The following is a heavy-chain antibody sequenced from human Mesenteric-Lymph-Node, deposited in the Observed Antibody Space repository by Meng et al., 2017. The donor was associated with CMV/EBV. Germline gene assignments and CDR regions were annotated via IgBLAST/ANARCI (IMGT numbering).Heavy chain of an antibody. J-gene: IGHJ5*01. V-gene: IGHV3-21*01. D-gene: IGHD3-3*01. CDR2: ISSSSSYI. CDR3: ATDPHDSWSGKNWFDF. CDR1: GFTFSSYS. Sequence: GESLKISCAASGFTFSSYSMNWVRQAPGKGLEWVASISSSSSYIYYADSVKGRFTISRDNAKNTLYLQMDSLRPEDTAIYYCATDPHDSWSGKNWFDFWGQGTLVTVSS.